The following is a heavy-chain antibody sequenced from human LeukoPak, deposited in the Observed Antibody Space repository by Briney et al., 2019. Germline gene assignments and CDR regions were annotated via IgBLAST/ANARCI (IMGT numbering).Heavy chain of an antibody. CDR1: CSTFTSYG. Sequence: ASVKVSCKASCSTFTSYGIRWVRQAPGQGLEWMGWINPNSGGTNYAQKFQGRVTMTRDTSISTAYMELSRLRSDDTAVYYCAKGRVVVAAGDYWGQGTLVTVSS. J-gene: IGHJ4*02. V-gene: IGHV1-2*02. D-gene: IGHD2-15*01. CDR2: INPNSGGT. CDR3: AKGRVVVAAGDY.